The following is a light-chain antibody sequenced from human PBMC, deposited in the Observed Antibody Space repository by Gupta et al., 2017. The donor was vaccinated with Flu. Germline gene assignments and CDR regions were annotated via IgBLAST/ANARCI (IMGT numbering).Light chain of an antibody. CDR2: HDS. CDR1: KLGDKY. V-gene: IGLV3-1*01. Sequence: SYELTQPPSVSVSPGQTASITCSGDKLGDKYASWYQQKPGQSPVMVSYHDSKRPSGIPERFSGSNSGNTVTLNSSGTQAMDESYYYCQEWETSTWVFGGGTKLTVL. J-gene: IGLJ2*01. CDR3: QEWETSTWV.